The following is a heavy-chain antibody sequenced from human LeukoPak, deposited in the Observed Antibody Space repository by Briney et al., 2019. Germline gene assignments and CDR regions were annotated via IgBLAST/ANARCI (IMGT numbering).Heavy chain of an antibody. D-gene: IGHD2-15*01. CDR1: GFTFSSYW. CDR2: IRQDGSEK. Sequence: GGSLRLSCAASGFTFSSYWMSWVRQAPGKGLEWVANIRQDGSEKHYLGSVKGRFTISRDNSKNTLYLQMNSLRAEDTALYYCAKSQSGSCSGGSCSCDYWGQGTLVTVSS. J-gene: IGHJ4*02. V-gene: IGHV3-7*03. CDR3: AKSQSGSCSGGSCSCDY.